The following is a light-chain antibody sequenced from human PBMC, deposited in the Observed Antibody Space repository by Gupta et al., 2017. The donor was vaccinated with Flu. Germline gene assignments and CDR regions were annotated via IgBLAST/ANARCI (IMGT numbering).Light chain of an antibody. CDR2: GVT. Sequence: LITISCTGTSSDIGSYNYVTWYQQHPDKAPKLLIYGVTNRPSGVSNRFSGSKSGDTASLTISGLQAEDEADYYCSSCISSTTVVFGGGTKRTVL. V-gene: IGLV2-14*01. J-gene: IGLJ2*01. CDR3: SSCISSTTVV. CDR1: SSDIGSYNY.